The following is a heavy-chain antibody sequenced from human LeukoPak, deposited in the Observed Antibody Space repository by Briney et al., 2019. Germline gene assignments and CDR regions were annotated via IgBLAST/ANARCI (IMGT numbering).Heavy chain of an antibody. J-gene: IGHJ4*02. CDR2: IRSKANSYAT. Sequence: GGSLRLSCAASGFTFSGSGMHWVRQASGKALEWVGRIRSKANSYATAYAASVKGRFTISRDDSKNTAYLQMNSLKTEDTAVYYCTTLDFDYWGQGTLVTVSS. CDR3: TTLDFDY. CDR1: GFTFSGSG. V-gene: IGHV3-73*01.